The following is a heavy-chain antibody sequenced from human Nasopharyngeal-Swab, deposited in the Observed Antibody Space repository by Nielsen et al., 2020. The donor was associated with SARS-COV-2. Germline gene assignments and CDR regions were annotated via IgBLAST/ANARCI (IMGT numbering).Heavy chain of an antibody. CDR3: TTLHRTGWF. V-gene: IGHV3-15*01. CDR2: IKRKADGGTV. CDR1: GFVFSSVW. J-gene: IGHJ4*02. D-gene: IGHD6-19*01. Sequence: GGSLRLSCAASGFVFSSVWMSWVRQAPGKGLEWVGRIKRKADGGTVEYATAVRGRFSISRDDSRNTLFLQMNRLKTEDTAVYYCTTLHRTGWFWGQGTLVIVSS.